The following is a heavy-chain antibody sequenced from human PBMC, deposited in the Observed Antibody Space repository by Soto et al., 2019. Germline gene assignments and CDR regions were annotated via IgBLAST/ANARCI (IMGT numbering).Heavy chain of an antibody. D-gene: IGHD3-10*01. CDR2: VIPMLSMS. CDR1: GDTFRSYT. V-gene: IGHV1-69*02. CDR3: ARSYGSGSRAFYF. J-gene: IGHJ4*01. Sequence: SEKVSCKASGDTFRSYTINRVRQAPGLGLEWMGRVIPMLSMSNYALKFQGRVTMTADRSTNTAYMELSSLRSEDTATYYCARSYGSGSRAFYFRGQGALVPGSS.